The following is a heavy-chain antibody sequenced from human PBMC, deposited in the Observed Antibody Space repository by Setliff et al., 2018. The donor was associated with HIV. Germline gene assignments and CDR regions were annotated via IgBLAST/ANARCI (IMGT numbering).Heavy chain of an antibody. J-gene: IGHJ4*02. CDR3: ARDPCYGGTCYFDQ. V-gene: IGHV3-30*04. Sequence: GGSLRLSCAAVGVNFNSHAMHWVRQAPGKGLEWVAVVSYDGSSTRYAGSVEGRFTISRDNAKNTLYLQMNSLRAEDTAVYYCARDPCYGGTCYFDQWGQGTLVTVSS. D-gene: IGHD2-15*01. CDR2: VSYDGSST. CDR1: GVNFNSHA.